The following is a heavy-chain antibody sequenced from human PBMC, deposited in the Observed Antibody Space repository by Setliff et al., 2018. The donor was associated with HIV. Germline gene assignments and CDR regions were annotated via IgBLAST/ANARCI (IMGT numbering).Heavy chain of an antibody. CDR3: ASAIVGLGYNFFSVDV. D-gene: IGHD1-26*01. CDR2: ISAYNGNT. CDR1: GGTFSSYA. V-gene: IGHV1-18*01. J-gene: IGHJ6*04. Sequence: GASVKVSCKASGGTFSSYAISWVRQAPGQGLEWMGWISAYNGNTNYAQKLQGRVTMTTDTSTSTAYMELRSLRSEDTAVYYCASAIVGLGYNFFSVDVWGKGTTVTVSS.